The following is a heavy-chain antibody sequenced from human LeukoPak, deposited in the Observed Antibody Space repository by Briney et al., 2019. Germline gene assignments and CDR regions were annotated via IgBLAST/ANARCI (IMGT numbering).Heavy chain of an antibody. J-gene: IGHJ4*02. CDR2: INHRGST. V-gene: IGHV4-34*01. D-gene: IGHD3-16*01. Sequence: TSETLSLTCAVYGGPFSGYFWTWIRQPPGKGLEWIGEINHRGSTNYNPSLKSRVTISVDTSKNQFSLKLSSVTAADTAVYYCARGRRLGEFDNWGQGTLVTVSS. CDR1: GGPFSGYF. CDR3: ARGRRLGEFDN.